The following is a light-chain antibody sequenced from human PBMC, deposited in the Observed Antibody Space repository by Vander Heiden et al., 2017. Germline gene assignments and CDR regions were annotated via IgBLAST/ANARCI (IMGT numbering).Light chain of an antibody. V-gene: IGLV1-51*01. J-gene: IGLJ2*01. CDR1: STNIGGHA. Sequence: QSAFTQPPSPSAAPGQKVTISCTGSSTNIGGHAVSWYQQLPGTAPKHLIYDNDKRPSGIPDRFSGSKSGTSATLGITGLQTGDEADYFCSSWDSSLRGGVFGGGSKLTVL. CDR3: SSWDSSLRGGV. CDR2: DND.